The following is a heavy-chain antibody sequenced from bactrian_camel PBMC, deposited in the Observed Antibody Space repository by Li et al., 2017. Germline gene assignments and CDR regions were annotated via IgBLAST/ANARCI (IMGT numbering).Heavy chain of an antibody. Sequence: HVQLVESGGGTVQAGGSLRLSCAAPGYIDSNYCMGWFRQAPGKQREGVAGIDRDGSTSYADSVKGRFTISRDNAKNTVYLQMNSLKPEDTAMYYCAAGKDHTRYDCWTGSDVDNYWGQGTQVTVS. V-gene: IGHV3S53*01. CDR1: GYIDSNYC. CDR2: IDRDGST. J-gene: IGHJ4*01. CDR3: AAGKDHTRYDCWTGSDVDNY. D-gene: IGHD1*01.